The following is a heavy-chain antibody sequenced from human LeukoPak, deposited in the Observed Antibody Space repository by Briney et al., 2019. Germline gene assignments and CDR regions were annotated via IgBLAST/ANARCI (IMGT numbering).Heavy chain of an antibody. J-gene: IGHJ4*02. CDR3: AKDRSPYSNSPRLDY. CDR1: GSTFSSYA. Sequence: GGSLRLSCAASGSTFSSYAMSWVRQAPGKGLEWVSAISGSGGSLYYADSVKGRFTISRDNSKNTLYLQMNSLRAEDTAVYYCAKDRSPYSNSPRLDYWGQGTLVTVSS. CDR2: ISGSGGSL. V-gene: IGHV3-23*01. D-gene: IGHD6-6*01.